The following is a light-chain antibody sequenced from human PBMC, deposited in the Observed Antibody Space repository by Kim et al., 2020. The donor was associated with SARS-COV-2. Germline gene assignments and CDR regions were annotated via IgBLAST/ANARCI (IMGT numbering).Light chain of an antibody. Sequence: QSVLTQPPSVSGAPGQRVTISCTGSSSNIGAGYDVHWYQQLPGTAPKLLIYDNTNRPSGVPDRFSGSNSGTSASLAITGLQAEDEAGYYCQSYDSSLSGFYVFGTGTKVTVL. CDR3: QSYDSSLSGFYV. V-gene: IGLV1-40*01. J-gene: IGLJ1*01. CDR1: SSNIGAGYD. CDR2: DNT.